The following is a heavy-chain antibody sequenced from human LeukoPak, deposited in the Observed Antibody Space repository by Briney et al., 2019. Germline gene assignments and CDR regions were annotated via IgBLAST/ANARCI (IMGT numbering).Heavy chain of an antibody. V-gene: IGHV3-23*01. CDR2: IFPSGGEI. Sequence: GGSLRLSCAASGFTFSTFAMIWVRQPPGKGLEWVSSIFPSGGEIHYADSVRGRFTISRDNSKSLLSLQMNSLRVEDTAVYYCARDLAWGAFDYWGQGILVAVSS. J-gene: IGHJ4*02. CDR1: GFTFSTFA. CDR3: ARDLAWGAFDY. D-gene: IGHD7-27*01.